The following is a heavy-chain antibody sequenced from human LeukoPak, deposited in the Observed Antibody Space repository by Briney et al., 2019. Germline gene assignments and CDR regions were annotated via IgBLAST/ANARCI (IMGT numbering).Heavy chain of an antibody. J-gene: IGHJ4*02. CDR3: SRGSYNSGGTSDY. V-gene: IGHV3-21*01. Sequence: GGSLRLSCAASGFTFSDYSMNWVRQAPGKGSEWVSYISTSGNYIYYADSVKGRFTISRDNAKNSLYLQMNSLRAEDTAVYYCSRGSYNSGGTSDYWGQGNLVTVSS. CDR1: GFTFSDYS. CDR2: ISTSGNYI. D-gene: IGHD2-15*01.